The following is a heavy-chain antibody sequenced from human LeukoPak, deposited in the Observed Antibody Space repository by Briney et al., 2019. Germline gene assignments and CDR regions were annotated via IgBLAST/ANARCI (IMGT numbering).Heavy chain of an antibody. V-gene: IGHV3-23*01. J-gene: IGHJ4*02. Sequence: GGSLRLSCAASGFTFSSYAMSWVRQAPGKGLEWVSTINGGGVNTHYADSVGGRFTISRDNSKNTLFLQMNSLRDEDTAVYYCAKDLYSDYGPADYWGQGNLVTVSS. D-gene: IGHD4-11*01. CDR2: INGGGVNT. CDR1: GFTFSSYA. CDR3: AKDLYSDYGPADY.